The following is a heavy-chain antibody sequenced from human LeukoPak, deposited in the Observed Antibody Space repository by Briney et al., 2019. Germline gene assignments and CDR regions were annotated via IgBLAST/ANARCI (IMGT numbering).Heavy chain of an antibody. CDR3: ARSYSGYEQ. CDR1: GFTFSTYW. D-gene: IGHD5-12*01. V-gene: IGHV3-7*04. J-gene: IGHJ4*02. Sequence: PGGSLRLSCAASGFTFSTYWMTWVRQAPGTGLEWVANIKQDGSEKFYVDSVKGRFTISRDNAKNSLYPQMNSLRAEDTAVYYCARSYSGYEQWGQGTLVTVSS. CDR2: IKQDGSEK.